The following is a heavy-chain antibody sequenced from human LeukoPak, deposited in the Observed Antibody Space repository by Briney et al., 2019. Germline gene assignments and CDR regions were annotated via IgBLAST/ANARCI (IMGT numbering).Heavy chain of an antibody. CDR3: ARDRGYLGSGWLDY. CDR2: IYTSGST. Sequence: SETLSLTCTVSGGSISSGSYYWSWIRQPAGKGLEWIGRIYTSGSTNYNPSLKSRVTISVDTSKNQFSLKLSSVTAADTAVYYCARDRGYLGSGWLDYWGQGTLVTVSS. J-gene: IGHJ4*02. V-gene: IGHV4-61*02. D-gene: IGHD6-19*01. CDR1: GGSISSGSYY.